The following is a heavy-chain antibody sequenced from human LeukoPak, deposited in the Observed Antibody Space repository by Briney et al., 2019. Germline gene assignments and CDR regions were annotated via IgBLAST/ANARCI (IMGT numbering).Heavy chain of an antibody. V-gene: IGHV4-31*03. CDR3: ARGAGITVVPYFDY. J-gene: IGHJ4*02. Sequence: SETLSLTCTVSGGSISSGGYYWSWIRQPPGKGLEWIGYIYYSGSTYYNPSLKSRVTISVDTSKNQFSLKLSSVTAADTAVYYCARGAGITVVPYFDYWGQGTLVTVSS. CDR2: IYYSGST. CDR1: GGSISSGGYY. D-gene: IGHD4-23*01.